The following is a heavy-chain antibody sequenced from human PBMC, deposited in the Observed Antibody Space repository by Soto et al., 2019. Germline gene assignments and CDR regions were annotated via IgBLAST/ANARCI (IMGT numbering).Heavy chain of an antibody. V-gene: IGHV4-39*01. J-gene: IGHJ6*02. CDR3: ARRATDLHYYYGMDV. D-gene: IGHD1-26*01. Sequence: QLQLQESGPGLVKPSETLSLTCTVSGGSISSSSYYWGWIRQPPGKGLEWIGSIYYSGSTYYNPSLKSRVTISVDTSKNQFSLKLSSVTAADTAVYYCARRATDLHYYYGMDVWGQGTTVTVSS. CDR2: IYYSGST. CDR1: GGSISSSSYY.